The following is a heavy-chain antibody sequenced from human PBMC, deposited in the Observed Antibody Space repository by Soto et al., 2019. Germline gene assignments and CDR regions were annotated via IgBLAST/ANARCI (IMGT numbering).Heavy chain of an antibody. CDR3: ARRGSGSYYTY. CDR1: GFTFSSYA. V-gene: IGHV3-23*01. J-gene: IGHJ4*02. CDR2: ISGSGDST. Sequence: EVQLLESGGGLVQPGGSLRLSCAASGFTFSSYAMRWVRQAPGKGLEWVSAISGSGDSTYYADSVKGRFTISRDNSKNPLHLQMNSLRAEDTAVYYCARRGSGSYYTYWGQGTLVTVSS. D-gene: IGHD3-10*01.